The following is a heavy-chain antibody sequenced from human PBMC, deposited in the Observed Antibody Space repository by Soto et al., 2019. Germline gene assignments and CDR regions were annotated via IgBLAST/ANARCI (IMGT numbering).Heavy chain of an antibody. CDR1: GGFVSSGSYY. Sequence: QVQLQQWGAGLLKPSETLSLTCAVYGGFVSSGSYYWSWIRQPPGKGLEWIGEMSHSGGTHFNPSRKCRVTISVDTSKNQFSLKMSSVTAADTALYYCARVERGTVTTVVDAFDIWGPGTMVTVSS. D-gene: IGHD1-1*01. CDR2: MSHSGGT. CDR3: ARVERGTVTTVVDAFDI. J-gene: IGHJ3*02. V-gene: IGHV4-34*01.